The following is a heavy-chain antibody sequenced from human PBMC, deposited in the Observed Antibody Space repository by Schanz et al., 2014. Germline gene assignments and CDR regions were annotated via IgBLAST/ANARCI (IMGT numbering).Heavy chain of an antibody. V-gene: IGHV3-11*05. J-gene: IGHJ4*02. Sequence: QVQLVDSGGGLVKPGGSLRLSCAASGFTFSDYYMTWIRQAPGKGLEWVSDISDSGDSTHYADSVKGRFTISRDNSKNTLYLQMSSLRAEDTAVYYCAKVWGSDYFYPFDYWGQGTLVTVSS. CDR3: AKVWGSDYFYPFDY. D-gene: IGHD3-22*01. CDR1: GFTFSDYY. CDR2: ISDSGDST.